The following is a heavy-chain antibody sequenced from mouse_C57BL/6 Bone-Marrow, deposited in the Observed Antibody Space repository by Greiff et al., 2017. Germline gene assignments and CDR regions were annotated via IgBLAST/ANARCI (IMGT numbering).Heavy chain of an antibody. J-gene: IGHJ2*01. CDR3: ARESNYGSSYDFDY. CDR2: IDPSDSYT. Sequence: QVQLQQSGAELVMPGASVKLSCKASGYTFTSYWMHWVKQRPGQGLEWIGEIDPSDSYTNYNQKFKGKSTLTVDKSSSTAYMPLSSLTSEDSAVYYCARESNYGSSYDFDYWGQGTTLTVSS. V-gene: IGHV1-69*01. D-gene: IGHD1-1*01. CDR1: GYTFTSYW.